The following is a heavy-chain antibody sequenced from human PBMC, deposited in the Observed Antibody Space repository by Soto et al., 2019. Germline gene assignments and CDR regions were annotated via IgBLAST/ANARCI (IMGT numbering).Heavy chain of an antibody. J-gene: IGHJ6*02. CDR2: IRSKAYGGTP. CDR3: ARSLLTGMDV. Sequence: PGGSLRLSCTGSGYTFADYAVNWVRQAPGKGLEWVGFIRSKAYGGTPEYATSGKGRFTISRDDSESIAYLQMISLNAEDTAVLDCARSLLTGMDVWGQGSTVTVS. CDR1: GYTFADYA. V-gene: IGHV3-49*04. D-gene: IGHD2-15*01.